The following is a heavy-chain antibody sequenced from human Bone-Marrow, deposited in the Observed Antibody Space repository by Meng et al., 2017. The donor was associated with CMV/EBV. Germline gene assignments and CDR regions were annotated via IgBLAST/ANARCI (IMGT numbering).Heavy chain of an antibody. Sequence: ASVKVSCKASGYTFSTYDINWVRLATGQGLEWMGWMNANSGNTGYAQKFQGRVSMTRDTSTSTAYMELSSLRSEDTAVYYCASKVFGVVIPRSIQTRYYYYYYGMDVWGQGTTVTVSS. CDR2: MNANSGNT. CDR3: ASKVFGVVIPRSIQTRYYYYYYGMDV. CDR1: GYTFSTYD. V-gene: IGHV1-8*02. J-gene: IGHJ6*02. D-gene: IGHD3-3*01.